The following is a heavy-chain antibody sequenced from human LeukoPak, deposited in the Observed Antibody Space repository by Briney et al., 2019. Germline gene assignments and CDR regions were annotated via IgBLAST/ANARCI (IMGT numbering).Heavy chain of an antibody. CDR3: ARVLYSSGWL. D-gene: IGHD6-19*01. CDR2: ISSSSSYI. CDR1: RFTFSSYR. V-gene: IGHV3-21*01. J-gene: IGHJ4*02. Sequence: TGGSLRLSCAASRFTFSSYRMNWFRQAPGKGLEWVSSISSSSSYIYYADSVKGRFTISRDNAKNSLYLQMNSLRAEDTAVYYCARVLYSSGWLWGQGTLVTVSS.